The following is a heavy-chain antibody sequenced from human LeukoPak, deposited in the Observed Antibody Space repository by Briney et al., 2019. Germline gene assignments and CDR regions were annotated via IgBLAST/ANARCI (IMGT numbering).Heavy chain of an antibody. CDR3: ASVFRASLSALMWFDP. CDR2: IYHSGST. D-gene: IGHD2-21*01. J-gene: IGHJ5*02. V-gene: IGHV4-4*02. Sequence: SGTLSLTCAVSGGSISSSNWWSWVRQSPGKGLEWIGEIYHSGSTNYNPSLKSRVTISVDKTKNQFSLNLSSVTAADTAVYYCASVFRASLSALMWFDPWGQGTLVTVSS. CDR1: GGSISSSNW.